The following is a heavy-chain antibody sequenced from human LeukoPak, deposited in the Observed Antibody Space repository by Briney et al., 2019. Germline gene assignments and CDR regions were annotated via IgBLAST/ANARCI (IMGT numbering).Heavy chain of an antibody. CDR2: IYYSGST. D-gene: IGHD6-19*01. Sequence: SETLSLTCTVSGGSISSSSYYWGWIRQPPGKGPEWIGSIYYSGSTYYNPSLKSRVTISVDTSKNQFSLKLSSVTAADTAVYYCASFYSSGWYSRVVFGYDWFDPWGQGTLVTVSS. CDR1: GGSISSSSYY. J-gene: IGHJ5*02. V-gene: IGHV4-39*01. CDR3: ASFYSSGWYSRVVFGYDWFDP.